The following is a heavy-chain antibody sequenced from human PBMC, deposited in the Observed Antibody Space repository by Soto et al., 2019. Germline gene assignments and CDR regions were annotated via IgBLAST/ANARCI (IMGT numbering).Heavy chain of an antibody. CDR1: GYTFTSYD. Sequence: SVKFSCKGSGYTFTSYDMNWVRQATGQGLEWMGWMNPNSGNTGYAQKFQGRVTMTRNTSISTAYMELSSLRSEDTAVYYCARARSIRFLEWLPSYGMDVWGQGTTVTVSS. V-gene: IGHV1-8*01. CDR2: MNPNSGNT. J-gene: IGHJ6*02. CDR3: ARARSIRFLEWLPSYGMDV. D-gene: IGHD3-3*01.